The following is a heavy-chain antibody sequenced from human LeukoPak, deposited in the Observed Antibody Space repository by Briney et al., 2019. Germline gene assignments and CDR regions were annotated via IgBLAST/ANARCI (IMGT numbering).Heavy chain of an antibody. Sequence: SQTLSLTCTVSGGSISSGGYYWSWIRQPPGKGLEWIGYIYYSGNTDYNPSLKSRVTISVDTSKNQFSLRLRSVTAADTAVYYCARHDGSYYLDAFDIWGQGTMVTVSS. CDR3: ARHDGSYYLDAFDI. D-gene: IGHD1-26*01. CDR2: IYYSGNT. CDR1: GGSISSGGYY. J-gene: IGHJ3*02. V-gene: IGHV4-30-4*08.